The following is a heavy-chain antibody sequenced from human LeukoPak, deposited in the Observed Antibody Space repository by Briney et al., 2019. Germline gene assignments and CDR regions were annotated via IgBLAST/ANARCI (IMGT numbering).Heavy chain of an antibody. CDR2: IYYSGST. V-gene: IGHV4-59*01. D-gene: IGHD3-10*01. J-gene: IGHJ4*02. CDR1: GASMSGAY. CDR3: ARDRARVSDH. Sequence: SETLSLTCTVSGASMSGAYWSWIRQPPGKGLEWSGYIYYSGSTNYNPSLKSRVTISVDTSKNQFSLKLSSVTAADTAVYYCARDRARVSDHWGQGTLVTVSS.